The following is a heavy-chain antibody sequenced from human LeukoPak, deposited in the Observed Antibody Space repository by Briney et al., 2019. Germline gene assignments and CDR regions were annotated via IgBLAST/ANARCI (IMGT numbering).Heavy chain of an antibody. CDR2: IRYDGSNK. CDR3: ARDGAVAANGGYYFDY. V-gene: IGHV3-30*02. D-gene: IGHD6-19*01. CDR1: GFTFSSYG. J-gene: IGHJ4*02. Sequence: GGSLRLSRAASGFTFSSYGMHWVRQAPGKGLEWVAFIRYDGSNKYYADSVKGRFTISRDNSKNTLYLQMNSLRAEDTAVYYCARDGAVAANGGYYFDYWGQGTLVTVSS.